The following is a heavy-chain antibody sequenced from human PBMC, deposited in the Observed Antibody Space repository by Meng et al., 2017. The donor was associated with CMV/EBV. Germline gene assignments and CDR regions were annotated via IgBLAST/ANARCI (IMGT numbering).Heavy chain of an antibody. Sequence: SVKVSCKASGGTFSSYAISWVRQAPGQGLEWMGGIIPIFGTANYAQKFQGRVTITTDESTSTACMELSSLRSEDTAVYYCARDQTIHQQLGDGWFDPWGQGTLVTVSS. V-gene: IGHV1-69*05. D-gene: IGHD6-13*01. CDR3: ARDQTIHQQLGDGWFDP. CDR2: IIPIFGTA. CDR1: GGTFSSYA. J-gene: IGHJ5*02.